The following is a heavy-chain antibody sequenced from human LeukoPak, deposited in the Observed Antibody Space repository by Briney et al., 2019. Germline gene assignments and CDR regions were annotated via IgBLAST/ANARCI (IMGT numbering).Heavy chain of an antibody. CDR1: GFTFSNYG. CDR3: AKGAYYHGSGRYFDY. V-gene: IGHV3-23*01. Sequence: SGGSLRLSCAASGFTFSNYGMSWVRQAPGKGLEWVSGISGSGDSTDYADSVKGRFTISRDNSKNTLYVQMNSLRAEDTAVYYCAKGAYYHGSGRYFDYWGQGTLVTVSS. CDR2: ISGSGDST. J-gene: IGHJ4*02. D-gene: IGHD3-10*01.